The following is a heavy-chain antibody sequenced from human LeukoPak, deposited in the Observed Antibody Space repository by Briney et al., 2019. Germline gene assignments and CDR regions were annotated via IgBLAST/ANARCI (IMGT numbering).Heavy chain of an antibody. CDR1: GFTVSSNY. Sequence: GGSLRLSCAASGFTVSSNYMSWVRQAPGKGLEWVSSISSSSSYIYYADSVKGRFTISRDNAKNSLYLQMNSLRAEDTAVYYCARGSEWALLGHFDYWGQGTLVTVSS. CDR3: ARGSEWALLGHFDY. V-gene: IGHV3-21*01. J-gene: IGHJ4*02. D-gene: IGHD1-26*01. CDR2: ISSSSSYI.